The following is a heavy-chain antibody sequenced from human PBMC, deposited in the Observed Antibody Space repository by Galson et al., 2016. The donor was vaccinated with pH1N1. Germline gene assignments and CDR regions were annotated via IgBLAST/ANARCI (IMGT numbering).Heavy chain of an antibody. CDR1: GGPFTTYA. Sequence: SVKVSCKAAGGPFTTYAITWLRQAPGQGLEWMGGINPIFDTPNYAQKFQGRLTITTDESTGTAYMELGSLTSVDTAIYYCANDGGIGGGFDPWGQGTLVTVSS. CDR2: INPIFDTP. V-gene: IGHV1-69*05. J-gene: IGHJ5*02. D-gene: IGHD3-16*01. CDR3: ANDGGIGGGFDP.